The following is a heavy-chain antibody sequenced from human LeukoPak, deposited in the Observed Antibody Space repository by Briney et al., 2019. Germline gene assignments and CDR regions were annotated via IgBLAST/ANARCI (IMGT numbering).Heavy chain of an antibody. CDR1: GFTFRSYS. Sequence: PGGSLRLSCAVSGFTFRSYSMSWVRQAPGKGLEWVSSISSSSNYIYYADSVKGRFTISRDNAKDSLYLQMNSLRAEDTAVYYCARGMLTPGHPYFDYWGQGTLVTVSS. D-gene: IGHD3-10*02. CDR2: ISSSSNYI. CDR3: ARGMLTPGHPYFDY. J-gene: IGHJ4*02. V-gene: IGHV3-21*01.